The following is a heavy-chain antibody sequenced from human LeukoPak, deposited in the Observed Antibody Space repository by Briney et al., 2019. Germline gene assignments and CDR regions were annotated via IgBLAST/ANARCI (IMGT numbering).Heavy chain of an antibody. V-gene: IGHV4-59*08. CDR2: IYYSGNI. CDR3: AKHAESGYDRFDR. Sequence: SETLSLTCSVSGGSISSYYWSWIRQPPGKGLDWIGYIYYSGNINYKSPLKSRVTISGDTSKNQFSLKLSSVTAADTAMYYCAKHAESGYDRFDRWGQGTLVTVSA. CDR1: GGSISSYY. J-gene: IGHJ5*02. D-gene: IGHD5-12*01.